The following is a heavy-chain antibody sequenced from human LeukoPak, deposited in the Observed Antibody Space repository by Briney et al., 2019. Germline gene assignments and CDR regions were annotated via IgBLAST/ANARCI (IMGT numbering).Heavy chain of an antibody. CDR3: ARQGGEIVVVPAAFDY. V-gene: IGHV3-21*01. Sequence: GGSLRLSCAASGFTFSSYGMNWVRQAPGKGLEWVSSISSSSSYIYYADSVKGRFTISRDNAKNSLYLQMNSLRAEDTAVYYCARQGGEIVVVPAAFDYWGQGTLVTVSS. CDR1: GFTFSSYG. J-gene: IGHJ4*02. D-gene: IGHD2-2*01. CDR2: ISSSSSYI.